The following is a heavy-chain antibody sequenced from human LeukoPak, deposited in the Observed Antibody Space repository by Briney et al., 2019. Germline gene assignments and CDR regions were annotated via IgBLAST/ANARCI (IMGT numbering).Heavy chain of an antibody. Sequence: ASAKVSCKASGYTFTGYYMHWVRQAPGQGLEWMGWINPNSGGTNYAQKFQGRVTMTRDTSISTAYMELSRLRSDDTAVYYCARDSHYYYDSSGYYYGHERPQEYYFDYWGQGTLVTVSS. CDR3: ARDSHYYYDSSGYYYGHERPQEYYFDY. J-gene: IGHJ4*02. D-gene: IGHD3-22*01. CDR2: INPNSGGT. V-gene: IGHV1-2*02. CDR1: GYTFTGYY.